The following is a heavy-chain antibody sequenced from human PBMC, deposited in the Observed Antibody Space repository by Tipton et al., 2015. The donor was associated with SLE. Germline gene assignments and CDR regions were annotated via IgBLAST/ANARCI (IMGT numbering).Heavy chain of an antibody. Sequence: SLRLSCTASGFTFSSYLIHWVRQAPGKGPEWVAVISFGNNEYYADSVKGRFTISRDTPKNTLYLQVNSLRPEDTAVYYCTRGYYDVLTGLRYYAFDIWGQGTKVAVSS. CDR3: TRGYYDVLTGLRYYAFDI. D-gene: IGHD3-9*01. V-gene: IGHV3-30-3*01. J-gene: IGHJ3*02. CDR1: GFTFSSYL. CDR2: ISFGNNE.